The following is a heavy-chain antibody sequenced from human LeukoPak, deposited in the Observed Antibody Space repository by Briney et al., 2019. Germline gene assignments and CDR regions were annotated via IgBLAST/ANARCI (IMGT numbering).Heavy chain of an antibody. CDR2: IYSGGST. J-gene: IGHJ4*02. V-gene: IGHV3-53*05. Sequence: GGSLRLSCAASGFTVSSNYMSWVRQAPGKGLEWVSVIYSGGSTYYADSVKGRFTISRDNSKNTLYLQMNSLRAEDTAVYYCAKVGYRSGGDCTAFDYWGQGTLVTVSS. CDR1: GFTVSSNY. D-gene: IGHD2-15*01. CDR3: AKVGYRSGGDCTAFDY.